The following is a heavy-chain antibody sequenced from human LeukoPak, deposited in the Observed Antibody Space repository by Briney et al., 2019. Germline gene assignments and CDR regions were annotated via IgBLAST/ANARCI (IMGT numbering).Heavy chain of an antibody. CDR3: AKERGSSSSFFWDY. J-gene: IGHJ4*02. D-gene: IGHD6-6*01. CDR2: ISYDGSNK. Sequence: QPGGSLRLSCAASGFTFSSYGMHWARQAPGKGLEWVAVISYDGSNKYYADSVKGRFTISRDNSKNTLYLQMNSLRAEDTAVYYCAKERGSSSSFFWDYWGQGTLVTVSS. CDR1: GFTFSSYG. V-gene: IGHV3-30*18.